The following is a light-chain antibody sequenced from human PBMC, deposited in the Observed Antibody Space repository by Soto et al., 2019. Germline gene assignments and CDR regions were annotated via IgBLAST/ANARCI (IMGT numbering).Light chain of an antibody. V-gene: IGKV1-5*03. CDR3: QQYNSYWT. CDR2: KAS. CDR1: QSISSW. J-gene: IGKJ1*01. Sequence: DIPMTQSPSTRSASVGDRVTITFRASQSISSWLAWYQQKPGKAPKLLVYKASTLKSGVPSRFSGSGHDTEIPFPISSLQTDDFANYYCQQYNSYWTFGQGTKVQI.